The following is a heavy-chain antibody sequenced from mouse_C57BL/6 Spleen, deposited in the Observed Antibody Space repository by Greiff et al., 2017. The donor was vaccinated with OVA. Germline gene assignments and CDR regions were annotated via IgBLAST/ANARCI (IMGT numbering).Heavy chain of an antibody. CDR2: ISSGGSYT. CDR1: GFTFIIDG. D-gene: IGHD2-2*01. CDR3: ARLYGYDEYFDV. Sequence: DVQRVESGGDLVNPGVSLKLSCSASGFTFIIDGMSWVRQTPDKRLEWVATISSGGSYTYYPDSVKGRFTISRDNAKNTLYLQMSSLKSEDTAMYYCARLYGYDEYFDVWGTGTTVTVSS. V-gene: IGHV5-6*01. J-gene: IGHJ1*03.